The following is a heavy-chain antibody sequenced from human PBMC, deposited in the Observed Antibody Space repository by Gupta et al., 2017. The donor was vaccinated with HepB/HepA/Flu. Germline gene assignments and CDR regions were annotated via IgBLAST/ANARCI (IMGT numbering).Heavy chain of an antibody. CDR2: IKSKTDGGTT. Sequence: EVQLVESGGGLVKPRGSLRLSCAASGFTFSNAWMSWVRQAPGKGLEWVGRIKSKTDGGTTDYAAPVKGRFTISRDDSKNTLYLQMNSLKTEDTAVYYCTTVLWFGELFRYWGQGTLVTVSS. CDR3: TTVLWFGELFRY. D-gene: IGHD3-10*01. CDR1: GFTFSNAW. J-gene: IGHJ4*01. V-gene: IGHV3-15*01.